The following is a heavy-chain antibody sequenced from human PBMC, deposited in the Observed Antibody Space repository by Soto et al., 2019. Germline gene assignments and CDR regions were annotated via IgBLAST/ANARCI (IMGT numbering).Heavy chain of an antibody. Sequence: GASVKVSCKASGYTFTSYGISWVRQAPGQGLEWMGWISAYNGNTNYAQKLQGRVTMTTDTSTSTAYMELRSLRPDYAAVSDCACFFFVINGRPRRSTDYRGPGTLVTGSS. CDR3: ACFFFVINGRPRRSTDY. J-gene: IGHJ4*02. V-gene: IGHV1-18*01. D-gene: IGHD1-26*01. CDR1: GYTFTSYG. CDR2: ISAYNGNT.